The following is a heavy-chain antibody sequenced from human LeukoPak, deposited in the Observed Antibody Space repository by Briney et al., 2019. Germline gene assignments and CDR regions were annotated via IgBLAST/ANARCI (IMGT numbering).Heavy chain of an antibody. CDR2: ISGSGGGT. CDR3: AKDLGRYRNNFFDY. Sequence: GGSLRLSCAASGFTFSSIAMSWVRRAPDKGLEWVSTISGSGGGTYYADSVKGRFTISRDDSKNTLYLQMNSLRADDTAVYYCAKDLGRYRNNFFDYWGQGNLVTVSS. V-gene: IGHV3-23*01. D-gene: IGHD1-26*01. J-gene: IGHJ4*02. CDR1: GFTFSSIA.